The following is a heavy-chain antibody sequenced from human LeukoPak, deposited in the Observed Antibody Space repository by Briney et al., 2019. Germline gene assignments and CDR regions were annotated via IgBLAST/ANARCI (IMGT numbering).Heavy chain of an antibody. CDR3: ARVVSPTEYYFDY. V-gene: IGHV3-21*01. Sequence: GGSLRLSCAASGFTFSSYSMNWVRQAPGKGLEWVSSISSSSSYIYYADSVKGRFTISRDNAKNSLYLQMNSLRAEDTAVYYCARVVSPTEYYFDYWGQGTLVTVSS. J-gene: IGHJ4*02. CDR1: GFTFSSYS. CDR2: ISSSSSYI. D-gene: IGHD2-2*01.